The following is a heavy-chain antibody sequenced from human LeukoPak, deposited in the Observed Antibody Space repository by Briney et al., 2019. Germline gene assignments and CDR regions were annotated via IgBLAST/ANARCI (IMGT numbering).Heavy chain of an antibody. CDR2: IIPIFGTA. D-gene: IGHD3-22*01. J-gene: IGHJ5*02. V-gene: IGHV1-69*01. Sequence: SVKVSCKASGGTFSSCAISWVRQAPGQGLEWMGGIIPIFGTANYAQKFQGRVTITADESTSTAYMELSSLRSEDTAVYYCASVEYDSSGYYSLDNWFDPWGQGTLVTVSS. CDR3: ASVEYDSSGYYSLDNWFDP. CDR1: GGTFSSCA.